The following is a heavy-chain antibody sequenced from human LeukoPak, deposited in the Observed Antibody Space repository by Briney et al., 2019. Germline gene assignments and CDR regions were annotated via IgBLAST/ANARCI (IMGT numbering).Heavy chain of an antibody. CDR3: ARVTNYYDSSGYFH. D-gene: IGHD3-22*01. Sequence: ASVKVSCKASGYTLTGYYMHWVRQAPGQGLEWMGWINPNSGGTNYAQKFQGRVTMTRDTSISTAYMELSRLRSDDTAVYYCARVTNYYDSSGYFHWGQETLVTVSS. CDR2: INPNSGGT. CDR1: GYTLTGYY. V-gene: IGHV1-2*02. J-gene: IGHJ4*02.